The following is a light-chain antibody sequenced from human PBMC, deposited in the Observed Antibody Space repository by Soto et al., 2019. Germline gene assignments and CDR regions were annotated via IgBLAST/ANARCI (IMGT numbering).Light chain of an antibody. CDR2: GAS. CDR1: QSVGNN. Sequence: EIVMTQSPATLSVSPGERATLSCRASQSVGNNLAWYQQRPGQAPRLLIYGASTRATGIPARFRGSGSGTEFRLTISSLQSEDFATYYCQQYNTWHPKMAFGRGTKVDIK. J-gene: IGKJ1*01. V-gene: IGKV3-15*01. CDR3: QQYNTWHPKMA.